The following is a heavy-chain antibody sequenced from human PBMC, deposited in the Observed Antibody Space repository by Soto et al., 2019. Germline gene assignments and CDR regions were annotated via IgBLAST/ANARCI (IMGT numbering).Heavy chain of an antibody. J-gene: IGHJ4*02. CDR3: TRGSGDY. CDR2: IYDSGST. D-gene: IGHD6-25*01. CDR1: GASISSYY. Sequence: ETLSLSCPVSGASISSYYWSWIRQPPGKGLEWIGYIYDSGSTNYNPSLKSRVTISVDTSKKQFSLKLNSVTAADTAEYYCTRGSGDYWGQGTPVTVSS. V-gene: IGHV4-59*01.